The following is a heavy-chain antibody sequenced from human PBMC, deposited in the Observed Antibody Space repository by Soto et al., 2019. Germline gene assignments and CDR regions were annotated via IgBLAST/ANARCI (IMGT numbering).Heavy chain of an antibody. Sequence: PGGALRRSCAASEFTFSNYAMSWVRQAPGKGLEWVSSISDNGGTTYYADSVKGRFTISRDNSKNTVSLQMNSLKTEDTGIYFCTTDSYSTMIVVRFDYWGHGTLVTVSS. D-gene: IGHD3-22*01. CDR3: TTDSYSTMIVVRFDY. CDR1: EFTFSNYA. CDR2: ISDNGGTT. J-gene: IGHJ4*01. V-gene: IGHV3-23*01.